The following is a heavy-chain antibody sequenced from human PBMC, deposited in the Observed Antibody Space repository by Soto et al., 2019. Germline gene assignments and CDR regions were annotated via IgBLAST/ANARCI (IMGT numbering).Heavy chain of an antibody. CDR1: GFTFSSYA. J-gene: IGHJ4*02. CDR3: ARARRFLEWLLGDY. D-gene: IGHD3-3*01. CDR2: ISYDETNK. V-gene: IGHV3-30-3*01. Sequence: VQLVESGGGVVQPGGSLRLSCAASGFTFSSYAMHWVRQAPGKGLEWVAVISYDETNKYYVDSVKGRFTISRDNSKNTVYLQMNSLRPEDTAVYYCARARRFLEWLLGDYWGQGTLVTVSS.